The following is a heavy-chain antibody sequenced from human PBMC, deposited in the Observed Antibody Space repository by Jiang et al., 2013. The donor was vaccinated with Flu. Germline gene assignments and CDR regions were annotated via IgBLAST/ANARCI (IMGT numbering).Heavy chain of an antibody. CDR2: IYSGGST. Sequence: ASGFTVSSNYMSWVRQAPGKGLEWVSVIYSGGSTYYADSVKGRFTISRDNSKNTLYLQMNSLRAEDTAVYYCAKSRDGYNYFDYWGQGTLVTVSS. D-gene: IGHD5-24*01. CDR1: GFTVSSNY. J-gene: IGHJ4*02. CDR3: AKSRDGYNYFDY. V-gene: IGHV3-53*01.